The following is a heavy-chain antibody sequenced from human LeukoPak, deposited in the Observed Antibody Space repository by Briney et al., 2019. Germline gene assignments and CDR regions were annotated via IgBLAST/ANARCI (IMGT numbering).Heavy chain of an antibody. Sequence: SETLSLTCTVSGGSISSGSYYWSWIRQPAGKGLEWIGRIYTSGITNYNPSLKSRVTISVDTSKNQFSLKLSSVTAARTAVYYCARASSASPYYYDSSGYYYDNWFDPWGQGTLVTVSS. V-gene: IGHV4-61*02. J-gene: IGHJ5*02. CDR1: GGSISSGSYY. CDR2: IYTSGIT. D-gene: IGHD3-22*01. CDR3: ARASSASPYYYDSSGYYYDNWFDP.